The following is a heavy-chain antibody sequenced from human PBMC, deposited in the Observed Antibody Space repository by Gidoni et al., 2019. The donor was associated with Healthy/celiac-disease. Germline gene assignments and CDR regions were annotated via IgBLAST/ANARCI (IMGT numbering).Heavy chain of an antibody. CDR3: AKGGMVATSYFGY. J-gene: IGHJ4*02. D-gene: IGHD5-12*01. CDR1: GFPVSSYA. V-gene: IGHV3-23*01. Sequence: EVQLLGPGVGLVQPGGSLCLFCPAPGFPVSSYAMGGVRQAPGKGLEWVSAISGSGGSTYYADSVKGRFNISRDNSKNTLYLQMNSLRAEDTAVYYCAKGGMVATSYFGYWGQGTLVTVSS. CDR2: ISGSGGST.